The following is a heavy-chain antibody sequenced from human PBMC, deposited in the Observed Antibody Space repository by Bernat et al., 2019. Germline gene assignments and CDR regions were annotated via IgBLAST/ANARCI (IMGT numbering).Heavy chain of an antibody. D-gene: IGHD1-26*01. V-gene: IGHV3-23*01. CDR1: GFTFTSYA. Sequence: EVQLLESGGGLVRPGGSLRLSCAASGFTFTSYAMSWVRQAPGKGLEWVSAISGSGDSTYYAHCVKGRFTISRDNTKNTLYLQMNSLRAEETAVYFCAKDRELVDHWGQGTLVTVSS. J-gene: IGHJ4*02. CDR2: ISGSGDST. CDR3: AKDRELVDH.